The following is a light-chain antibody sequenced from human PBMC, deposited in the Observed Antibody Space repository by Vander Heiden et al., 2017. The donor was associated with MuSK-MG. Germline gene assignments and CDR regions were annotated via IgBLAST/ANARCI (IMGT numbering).Light chain of an antibody. CDR1: SSDVGGYKY. J-gene: IGLJ2*01. V-gene: IGLV2-14*03. Sequence: QYPVPHPASSAASPVQSITISCTGTSSDVGGYKYVSWYQHQPGKAPKWMIYDVSNRPSALSNRFSGSKSGNKAALTLSGLQAEDEADYYCRLYTSSSTVVFGTGTKLTVL. CDR2: DVS. CDR3: RLYTSSSTVV.